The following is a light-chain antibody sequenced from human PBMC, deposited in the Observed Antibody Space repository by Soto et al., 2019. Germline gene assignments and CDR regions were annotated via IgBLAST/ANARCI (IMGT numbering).Light chain of an antibody. Sequence: AIQMTQSPSSLSASVGDRVTITCRASQAIRNDLGWYQQKPGKAPNLLIFGAANLQVGVPVRFRASGSGTNFTLTISNLQPEDFASYDCLQDYTYPWTFGQGTKVDI. V-gene: IGKV1-6*01. CDR2: GAA. CDR1: QAIRND. CDR3: LQDYTYPWT. J-gene: IGKJ1*01.